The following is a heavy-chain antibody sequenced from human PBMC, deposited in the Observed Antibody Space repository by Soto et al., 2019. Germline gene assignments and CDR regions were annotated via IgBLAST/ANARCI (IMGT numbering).Heavy chain of an antibody. J-gene: IGHJ3*02. D-gene: IGHD6-19*01. CDR3: AIHYAIAVAGIDAFDI. V-gene: IGHV3-23*01. CDR2: ISGSGGST. Sequence: PGGSLRLSCAASGFTFSSYAMSWVRQAQGKGLEWVSAISGSGGSTYYADSVKGRFTISRDNSKNTLYLQMNSLRAEDTAVYYCAIHYAIAVAGIDAFDIWGQGTMVTVSS. CDR1: GFTFSSYA.